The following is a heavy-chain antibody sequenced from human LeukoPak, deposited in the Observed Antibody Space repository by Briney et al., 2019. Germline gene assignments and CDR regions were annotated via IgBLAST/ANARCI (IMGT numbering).Heavy chain of an antibody. Sequence: GGSLRLSCSASGFTFSSYAMHWVRQAPGKGLEYVSAISSNGGSTYYADSVKGRFTISRDNSKNTLYLQMISLRAEDTAVYYCVTGPGLRIVVVTRFDYWGQGTLVTVSS. V-gene: IGHV3-64D*09. D-gene: IGHD2-21*02. CDR3: VTGPGLRIVVVTRFDY. J-gene: IGHJ4*02. CDR1: GFTFSSYA. CDR2: ISSNGGST.